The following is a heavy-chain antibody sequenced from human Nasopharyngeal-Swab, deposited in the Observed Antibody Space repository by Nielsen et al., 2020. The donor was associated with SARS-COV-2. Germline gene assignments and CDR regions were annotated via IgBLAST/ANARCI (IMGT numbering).Heavy chain of an antibody. V-gene: IGHV3-21*01. J-gene: IGHJ4*02. CDR2: ISSSSSYI. Sequence: GESLKISCAASGFTFSSYSMNWVRQAPGKGLEWVSSISSSSSYIYYADSVKGRFTISRDNAKNLLYLQMNSLRAEDTAVYYCARGPMGGYCSGGSCYSCDYWGQGTLVTVSS. CDR3: ARGPMGGYCSGGSCYSCDY. CDR1: GFTFSSYS. D-gene: IGHD2-15*01.